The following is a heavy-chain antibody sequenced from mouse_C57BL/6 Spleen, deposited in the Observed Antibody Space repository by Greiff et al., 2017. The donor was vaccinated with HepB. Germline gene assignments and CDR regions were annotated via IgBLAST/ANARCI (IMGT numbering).Heavy chain of an antibody. V-gene: IGHV5-4*01. CDR2: ISDGGSYT. D-gene: IGHD1-1*01. J-gene: IGHJ3*01. CDR1: GFTFSSYA. CDR3: ARDYSPFAY. Sequence: VESGGGLVKPGGSLKLSCAASGFTFSSYAMSWVRQTPEKRLEWVATISDGGSYTYYPDNVKGRFTISRDNAKNNLYLQMSHLKSEDTAMYYCARDYSPFAYWGQGTLVTVSA.